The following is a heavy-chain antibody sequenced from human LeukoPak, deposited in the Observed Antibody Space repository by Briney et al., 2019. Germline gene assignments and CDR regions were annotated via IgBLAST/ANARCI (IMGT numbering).Heavy chain of an antibody. J-gene: IGHJ4*02. CDR3: ARDLYYYDSSGYYS. D-gene: IGHD3-22*01. V-gene: IGHV1-2*02. CDR2: INPNSGGT. Sequence: GASVKVTCKASGYTFTGYYMHWVRQAPGQGLAWMGWINPNSGGTNYAQKFQGRVTMTRDTSISTAYMELSRLRSDDTAVYYCARDLYYYDSSGYYSWGQGTLVTVSS. CDR1: GYTFTGYY.